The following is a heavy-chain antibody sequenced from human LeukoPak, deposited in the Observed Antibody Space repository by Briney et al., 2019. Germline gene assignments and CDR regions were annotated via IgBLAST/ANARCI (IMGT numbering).Heavy chain of an antibody. V-gene: IGHV3-30*02. Sequence: GGSLRLSCAASGFTFSSYGMHWVRQAPGKGLEWVAFIRYDGSNKYYADSVKSRFTISRDNSKNTLYLQMNSLRAEDTAVYYCAKANSGYDLRTYFDYWGQGTLVTVSS. J-gene: IGHJ4*02. D-gene: IGHD5-12*01. CDR1: GFTFSSYG. CDR3: AKANSGYDLRTYFDY. CDR2: IRYDGSNK.